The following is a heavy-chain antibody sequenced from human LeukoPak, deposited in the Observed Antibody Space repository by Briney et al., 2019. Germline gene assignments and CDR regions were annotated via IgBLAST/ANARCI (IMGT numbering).Heavy chain of an antibody. J-gene: IGHJ2*01. CDR3: AKGTYYYGSTESTGSWYFDL. Sequence: GRSLRLYCAASGFTFSSYDMHWVRQAPGKGLEWVAVISYDGSNKYYADSVKGRFTISRDNSKNTLYLQMNSLRAEDTAVYYCAKGTYYYGSTESTGSWYFDLWGRGTLVTVSS. D-gene: IGHD3-10*01. CDR1: GFTFSSYD. CDR2: ISYDGSNK. V-gene: IGHV3-30*18.